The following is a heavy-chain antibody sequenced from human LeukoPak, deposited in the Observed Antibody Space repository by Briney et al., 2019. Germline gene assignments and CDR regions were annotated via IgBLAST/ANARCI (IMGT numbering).Heavy chain of an antibody. Sequence: SETLSLTCAVDGGSFSGYYWSWIRQPPGKGLEWIGEINHSGSTNYNPSLKSRVTISVDTSKNQFSLKLSSVTAADTAVYYCARGPGYYDSSGYYYYFDYWGQGTLVTVSS. V-gene: IGHV4-34*01. CDR3: ARGPGYYDSSGYYYYFDY. J-gene: IGHJ4*02. D-gene: IGHD3-22*01. CDR2: INHSGST. CDR1: GGSFSGYY.